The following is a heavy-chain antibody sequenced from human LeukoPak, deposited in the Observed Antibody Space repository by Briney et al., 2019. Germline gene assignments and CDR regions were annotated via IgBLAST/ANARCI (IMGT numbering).Heavy chain of an antibody. CDR1: GFTFSNAW. CDR2: IKSKTDGGTT. V-gene: IGHV3-15*01. J-gene: IGHJ4*02. D-gene: IGHD6-19*01. Sequence: GGSLRLSCAASGFTFSNAWMSWVRQAPGKGLEWVGRIKSKTDGGTTDYAAPVKGRFTISRDDSKNTLYLQMNSLKTEDTAVYYCTTARIAVLLWWLNRMPDYWGQGTLVTVSS. CDR3: TTARIAVLLWWLNRMPDY.